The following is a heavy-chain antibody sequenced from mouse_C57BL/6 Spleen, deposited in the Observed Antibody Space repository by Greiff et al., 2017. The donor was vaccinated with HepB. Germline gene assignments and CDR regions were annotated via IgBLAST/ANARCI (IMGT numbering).Heavy chain of an antibody. CDR3: ARQGVTTVVYWYFDV. J-gene: IGHJ1*03. D-gene: IGHD1-1*01. CDR1: GFTFSSYG. V-gene: IGHV5-6*02. CDR2: ISSGGSYT. Sequence: DVKLVESGGDLVKPGGSLKLSCAASGFTFSSYGMSWVRQTPDKRLEWVATISSGGSYTYYPDSVKGRFTISRDNAKNTLYLQMSSLKSEDTAMYYCARQGVTTVVYWYFDVWGTGTTVTVSS.